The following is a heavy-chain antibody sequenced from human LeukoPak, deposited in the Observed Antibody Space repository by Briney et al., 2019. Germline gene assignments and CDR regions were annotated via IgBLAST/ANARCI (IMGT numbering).Heavy chain of an antibody. CDR2: ISYDGSNK. CDR3: ARDGFNYYDSSGYTY. D-gene: IGHD3-22*01. Sequence: PGRSLRLSCAASGFTFSSYAMHWVRQAPGKGLEWVAVISYDGSNKYYADSVKGRFTISRDNAKNSLYQQMNSLRAEDTAVYYCARDGFNYYDSSGYTYWGQGTLVTVSS. J-gene: IGHJ4*02. CDR1: GFTFSSYA. V-gene: IGHV3-30-3*01.